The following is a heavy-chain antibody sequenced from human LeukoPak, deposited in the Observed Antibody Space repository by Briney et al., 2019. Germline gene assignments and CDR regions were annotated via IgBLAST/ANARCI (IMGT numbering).Heavy chain of an antibody. D-gene: IGHD6-13*01. CDR2: IYYSGYT. Sequence: SETLSLTCTVSGSSISNYYWSWIRQPPGKGLEWIGYIYYSGYTNYNPSLKSRVTISLDTSKNQFSLKLRSVTAADTAVYYCARHFSGAAAPLPFDYWGQGTLVTVSS. CDR1: GSSISNYY. CDR3: ARHFSGAAAPLPFDY. J-gene: IGHJ4*02. V-gene: IGHV4-59*08.